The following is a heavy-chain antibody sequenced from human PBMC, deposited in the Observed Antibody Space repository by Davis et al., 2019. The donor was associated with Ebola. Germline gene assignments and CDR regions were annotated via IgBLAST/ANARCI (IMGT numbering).Heavy chain of an antibody. CDR3: AREGDSFDDIVVVPAATVWFDP. CDR1: GYTFTGYY. Sequence: ASVKVSCKASGYTFTGYYMHWVRQAPGQGLEWMGWINPNSGGTNYAQKFQGWVTMTRDTSISTAYMELSRLRSEDTAVYYCAREGDSFDDIVVVPAATVWFDPWGQGTLVTVSS. J-gene: IGHJ5*02. D-gene: IGHD2-2*01. CDR2: INPNSGGT. V-gene: IGHV1-2*04.